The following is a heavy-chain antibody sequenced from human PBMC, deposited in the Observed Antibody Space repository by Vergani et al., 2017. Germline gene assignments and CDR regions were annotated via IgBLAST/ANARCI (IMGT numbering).Heavy chain of an antibody. CDR2: ISSGGGDT. J-gene: IGHJ1*01. CDR3: TTAWGLYCLHGEYFQY. D-gene: IGHD2-21*01. V-gene: IGHV3-23*01. CDR1: GFTFDTYT. Sequence: EVQLLESGGGLVQPGGSRRLSCAGAGFTFDTYTMAYVRQAPGKGLEWVATISSGGGDTFYADSVKGRFTISRDNSKNTLFLQMNSLKDEDTAVYYCTTAWGLYCLHGEYFQYWGRGTLVSVSS.